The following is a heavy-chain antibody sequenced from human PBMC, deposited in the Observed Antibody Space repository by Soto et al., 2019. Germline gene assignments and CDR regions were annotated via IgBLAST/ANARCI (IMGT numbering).Heavy chain of an antibody. Sequence: PGGSLRLSCAASGFMFSNHGMHWVRQAPGKGLEWVAVIWSDGNNRYYADSVKGRFTISRDNSKNTVYLQMNSLRAEDTAVYYCVRGDNLNVEDSENWDKETLVTVAS. CDR1: GFMFSNHG. CDR3: VRGDNLNVEDSEN. J-gene: IGHJ4*02. D-gene: IGHD1-1*01. CDR2: IWSDGNNR. V-gene: IGHV3-33*01.